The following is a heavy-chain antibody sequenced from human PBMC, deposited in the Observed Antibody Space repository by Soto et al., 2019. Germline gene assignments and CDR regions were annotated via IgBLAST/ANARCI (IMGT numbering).Heavy chain of an antibody. CDR1: GFTFSSYW. J-gene: IGHJ6*02. D-gene: IGHD6-13*01. Sequence: EVQLVESGGGLVQPGGSLRLSCAASGFTFSSYWMSWVRQAPGKGLEWVANIKQDGSEKYYVDSVKGRFTISRDNAKNSLYLQMNSLRAEDTAVYYCARDLAAAGRYGMDVWGQGITVTVSS. CDR2: IKQDGSEK. V-gene: IGHV3-7*01. CDR3: ARDLAAAGRYGMDV.